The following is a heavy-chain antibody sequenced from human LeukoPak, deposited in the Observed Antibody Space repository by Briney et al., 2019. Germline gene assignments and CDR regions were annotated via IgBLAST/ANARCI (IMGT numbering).Heavy chain of an antibody. Sequence: GASMKVSCKPSGYPFTDYFIHWVRQAPGQGLEWMGWINPKSDGTNYAQKFQGRVTMTRDTSISTAYMELNRLRSDDTAVFYCARGSHVYGDSDYWGQGTLVTVSS. CDR3: ARGSHVYGDSDY. CDR2: INPKSDGT. J-gene: IGHJ4*02. V-gene: IGHV1-2*02. D-gene: IGHD4-17*01. CDR1: GYPFTDYF.